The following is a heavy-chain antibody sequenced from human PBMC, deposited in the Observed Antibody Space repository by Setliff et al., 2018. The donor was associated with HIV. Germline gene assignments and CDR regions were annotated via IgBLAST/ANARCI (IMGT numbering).Heavy chain of an antibody. Sequence: TSETLSLTCAVYGGSFSGYYWSWIRQPPGKGLEWIGEINHSGSTNYNPSLKSRVIISVDTSKNQFSLKLSSVTAADTAVYYCARVLPYDSSGYLLYYFDYWGQGTLVTVSS. CDR2: INHSGST. CDR3: ARVLPYDSSGYLLYYFDY. D-gene: IGHD3-22*01. CDR1: GGSFSGYY. V-gene: IGHV4-34*01. J-gene: IGHJ4*02.